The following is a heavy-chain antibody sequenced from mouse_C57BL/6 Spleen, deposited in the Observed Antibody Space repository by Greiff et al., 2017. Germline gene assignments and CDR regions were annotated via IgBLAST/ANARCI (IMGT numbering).Heavy chain of an antibody. V-gene: IGHV1-54*01. D-gene: IGHD3-1*01. CDR1: GYAFTNYL. J-gene: IGHJ4*01. CDR2: INPGSGGT. Sequence: QVQLQQSGAELVRPGTSVKVSCKASGYAFTNYLIEWVKQRPGQGLEWIGVINPGSGGTNYNEKFKGKATLTADKSSSTAYMQLSSLTSEDSAVYFCASGRYYAMDYWGQGTSVTVSS. CDR3: ASGRYYAMDY.